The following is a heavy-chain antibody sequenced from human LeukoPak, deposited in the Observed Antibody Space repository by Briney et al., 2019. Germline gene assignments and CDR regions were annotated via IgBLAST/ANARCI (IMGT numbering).Heavy chain of an antibody. Sequence: ASVKVSCKASGGTFSGYAISWVRQAPGQGLEWMGGIIPIFGTANYAQKFQGRVTITTDESTSTAYMELSSLRSEGTAVYYCARGPYYDILTGFDPWGQGTLVTVSS. CDR2: IIPIFGTA. D-gene: IGHD3-9*01. J-gene: IGHJ5*02. V-gene: IGHV1-69*05. CDR1: GGTFSGYA. CDR3: ARGPYYDILTGFDP.